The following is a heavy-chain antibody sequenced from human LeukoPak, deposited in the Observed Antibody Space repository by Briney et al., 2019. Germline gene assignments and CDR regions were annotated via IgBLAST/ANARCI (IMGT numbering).Heavy chain of an antibody. CDR3: ARDRAMADY. CDR1: GYIFTSYP. CDR2: INTGNGNT. D-gene: IGHD5-18*01. J-gene: IGHJ4*02. V-gene: IGHV1-3*04. Sequence: ASVKVSCKASGYIFTSYPIHWVRQAPGQRLEGMGWINTGNGNTKYSQRFEGRVTVTTDTSAAAAYMELSSLRPEDTAVYYRARDRAMADYWGRGTLVTVSS.